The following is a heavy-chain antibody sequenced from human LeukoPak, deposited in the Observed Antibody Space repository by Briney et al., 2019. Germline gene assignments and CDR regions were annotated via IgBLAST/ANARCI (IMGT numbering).Heavy chain of an antibody. J-gene: IGHJ4*02. CDR1: GGSISSSSYY. V-gene: IGHV4-39*02. CDR3: ARDSVRGVRNDY. CDR2: IYYSGST. Sequence: NPSETLSLTCTVSGGSISSSSYYWGWIRQPPGKGLEWIGSIYYSGSTYYNPSLKSRVTISVDTSKNQFSLKLSSVTAADTAVYYCARDSVRGVRNDYWGQGTLVTVSS. D-gene: IGHD3-10*01.